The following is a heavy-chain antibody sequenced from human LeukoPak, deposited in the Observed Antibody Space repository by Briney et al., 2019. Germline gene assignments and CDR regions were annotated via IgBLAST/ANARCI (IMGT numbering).Heavy chain of an antibody. D-gene: IGHD2-2*01. Sequence: PSETLSLTCTVSGGSISSGGYYWSWIRQHPGKGLEWIGYIYYSGSTYYNPSLKSRVTISVDTSKNQFSLKLSSVTAADTAVYYCARGPGAYCSSTSCYPWFDPLRPGNPGHRLL. CDR1: GGSISSGGYY. CDR3: ARGPGAYCSSTSCYPWFDP. CDR2: IYYSGST. V-gene: IGHV4-31*03. J-gene: IGHJ5*02.